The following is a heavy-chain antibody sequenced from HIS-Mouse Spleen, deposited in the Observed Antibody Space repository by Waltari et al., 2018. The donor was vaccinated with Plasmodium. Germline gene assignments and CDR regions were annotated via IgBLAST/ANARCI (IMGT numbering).Heavy chain of an antibody. V-gene: IGHV3-7*01. CDR1: GCAGSSYW. D-gene: IGHD6-13*01. CDR3: ASRWYWYFDL. CDR2: RKQDGIGN. Sequence: EVQLVESGGGWGQHGGPVSRTWAAAGCAGSSYWMSWVRQAPGKGLMWVANRKQDGIGNSSVASVRRQFTISRANAKNSLYLQMTSLRAEDTAVYYCASRWYWYFDLWGRGTLVTVSS. J-gene: IGHJ2*01.